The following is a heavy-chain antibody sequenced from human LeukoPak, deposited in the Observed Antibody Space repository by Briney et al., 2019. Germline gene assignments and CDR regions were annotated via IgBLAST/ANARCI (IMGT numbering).Heavy chain of an antibody. Sequence: PSETLSLTCTVSGGSISSSSYYWGWIRQPPGKGLEWIGSIYYSGSTYYNPSLKGRVTISVDTSKNQFSLKLSSVTAADTAVYYCARHRCSSTSCYGSAYYYYMDVWGKGTTVTVSS. CDR3: ARHRCSSTSCYGSAYYYYMDV. D-gene: IGHD2-2*01. CDR2: IYYSGST. V-gene: IGHV4-39*01. CDR1: GGSISSSSYY. J-gene: IGHJ6*03.